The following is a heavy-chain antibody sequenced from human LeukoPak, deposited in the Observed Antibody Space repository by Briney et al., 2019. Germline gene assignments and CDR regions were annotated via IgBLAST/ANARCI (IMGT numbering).Heavy chain of an antibody. Sequence: GGSLSLSCAVSGFTFSSDGRTWVRRAPGKGLEWVANIKEDGSESYYVDSVKGRFTISRDNTKNSLYLQMNSLRAEDTAVYYCARFPRDPWRFDYWGQGTLVTVSS. V-gene: IGHV3-7*03. CDR2: IKEDGSES. J-gene: IGHJ4*02. CDR3: ARFPRDPWRFDY. D-gene: IGHD5-12*01. CDR1: GFTFSSDG.